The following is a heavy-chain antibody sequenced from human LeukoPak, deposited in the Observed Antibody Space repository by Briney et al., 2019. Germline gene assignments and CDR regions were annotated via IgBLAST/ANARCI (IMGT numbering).Heavy chain of an antibody. Sequence: PGGSLRLSCAASGFTFSRYGMHWVRQAPGKGLEWVACIRYDGSNKNYADSVKGRITISRDNSKNTLYLQMNSLRAEDTAVYYCAKDPRDCSSASCYIAAAGFDYWGQGTLVTVSS. V-gene: IGHV3-30*02. D-gene: IGHD2-2*02. CDR2: IRYDGSNK. J-gene: IGHJ4*02. CDR3: AKDPRDCSSASCYIAAAGFDY. CDR1: GFTFSRYG.